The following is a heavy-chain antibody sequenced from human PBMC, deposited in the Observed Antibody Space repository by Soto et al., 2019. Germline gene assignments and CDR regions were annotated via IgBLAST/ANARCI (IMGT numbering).Heavy chain of an antibody. Sequence: GGSLRLSCSASGFTFSSYAMHWVRQAPGKGLEYVSAISSNGGSTYYADSVKGRFTISRDNSKNTLYLQMSSLRAEDTAVYYCVKERRITMIVVAPRAFDIWGQGTMVTVSS. CDR3: VKERRITMIVVAPRAFDI. J-gene: IGHJ3*02. D-gene: IGHD3-22*01. V-gene: IGHV3-64D*08. CDR2: ISSNGGST. CDR1: GFTFSSYA.